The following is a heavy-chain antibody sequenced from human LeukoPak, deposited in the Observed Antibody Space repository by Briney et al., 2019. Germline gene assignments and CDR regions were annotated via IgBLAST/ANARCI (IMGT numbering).Heavy chain of an antibody. J-gene: IGHJ4*02. D-gene: IGHD3-22*01. CDR2: ISSSGNTI. Sequence: GGSLRLSCAASGFTFSDYYMSWIRQATGKGLEWVSYISSSGNTIYYADSVKGRFTISRDNAKNSLYLQMNSLRAEDTAVYYCARALRYYDSSGYSRYWGQGTLVTVSS. CDR3: ARALRYYDSSGYSRY. V-gene: IGHV3-11*04. CDR1: GFTFSDYY.